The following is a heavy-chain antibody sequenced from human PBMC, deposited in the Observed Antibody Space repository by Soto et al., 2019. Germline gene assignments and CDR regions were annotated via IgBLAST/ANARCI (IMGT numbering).Heavy chain of an antibody. CDR3: ARGLRNTYGLDV. CDR1: GFTFSSYW. J-gene: IGHJ6*02. CDR2: IYTDGTTT. V-gene: IGHV3-74*01. D-gene: IGHD4-17*01. Sequence: EVQLVESGGGLVQPGGSLSLSCAASGFTFSSYWMHWVRQAPGKGLVWVSRIYTDGTTTNYADSVKGRFTISRDNAKNTLYLQMNSLRAEDTAVYYCARGLRNTYGLDVWGQGTTVTVSS.